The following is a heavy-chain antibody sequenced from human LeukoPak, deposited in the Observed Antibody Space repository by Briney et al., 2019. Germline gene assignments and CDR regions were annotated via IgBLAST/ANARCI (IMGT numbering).Heavy chain of an antibody. V-gene: IGHV7-4-1*01. CDR3: ARIGYNTLDC. J-gene: IGHJ4*02. D-gene: IGHD3-3*01. CDR2: INTNTGNP. Sequence: GASVKVSCKTSGYSFTNYAIHWVRQAPGQGLEWMGWINTNTGNPSYALDFTGRLVLSLDTSVSTANLHLASLKAEDTAVYYCARIGYNTLDCWGQGTLVTVSS. CDR1: GYSFTNYA.